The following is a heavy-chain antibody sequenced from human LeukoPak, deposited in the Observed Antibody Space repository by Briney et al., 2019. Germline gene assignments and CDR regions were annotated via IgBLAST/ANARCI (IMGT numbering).Heavy chain of an antibody. J-gene: IGHJ6*03. CDR2: SNPDSGGT. V-gene: IGHV1-2*02. D-gene: IGHD3-10*01. CDR1: GYTFTAYY. CDR3: ARNYYTSGSPLYYYYYMDV. Sequence: ASVKVSCKTSGYTFTAYYSHWVRQAPGQGPEWMGWSNPDSGGTNYAQRFQGRVTMTRDTSISTAFMELSSLRSDDTAVYYCARNYYTSGSPLYYYYYMDVWGKGTTVTVSS.